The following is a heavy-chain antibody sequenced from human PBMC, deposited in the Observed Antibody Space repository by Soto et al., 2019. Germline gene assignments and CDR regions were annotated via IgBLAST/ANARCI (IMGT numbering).Heavy chain of an antibody. D-gene: IGHD5-18*01. CDR3: GRGGSDSPMAPGY. Sequence: PAGSLRLSCAASGFTFSSYWMHWVRQAPGKGLVWVSRINPDWSATNYADSVKGRFTISRDNAKNTLYLQMNSLRAEDTAVFYCGRGGSDSPMAPGYWGQGTLVTV. V-gene: IGHV3-74*01. J-gene: IGHJ4*02. CDR2: INPDWSAT. CDR1: GFTFSSYW.